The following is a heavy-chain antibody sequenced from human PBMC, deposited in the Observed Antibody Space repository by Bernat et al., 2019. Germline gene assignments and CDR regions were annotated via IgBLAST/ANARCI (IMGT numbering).Heavy chain of an antibody. CDR2: FDPEDGET. J-gene: IGHJ4*02. CDR3: ATDIYSSSWDGRGYYFDY. Sequence: QVQLVQSGAEVKKPVASVKVSCKVSGYTLTELSMHWVRQAPGKGLEWMGGFDPEDGETIYAQKFQGRVTMTEDTSTDTAYMELSSLRSEDTAVYYCATDIYSSSWDGRGYYFDYWGQGTLVTVSS. CDR1: GYTLTELS. V-gene: IGHV1-24*01. D-gene: IGHD6-13*01.